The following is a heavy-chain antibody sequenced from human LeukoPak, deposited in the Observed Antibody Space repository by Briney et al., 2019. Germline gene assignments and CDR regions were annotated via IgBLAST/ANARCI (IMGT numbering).Heavy chain of an antibody. CDR2: ISSDGTVT. V-gene: IGHV3-74*01. D-gene: IGHD6-19*01. CDR1: ALTFINYW. J-gene: IGHJ4*02. CDR3: ATKQWLAPPPDS. Sequence: PGPSLTLSCAPSALTFINYWLLSVRQAPGKGLERVSRISSDGTVTTYADSGKGRFTVSRDNADNTMFLQMNSVRDEDTAVYYCATKQWLAPPPDSWGQGTPVTVSS.